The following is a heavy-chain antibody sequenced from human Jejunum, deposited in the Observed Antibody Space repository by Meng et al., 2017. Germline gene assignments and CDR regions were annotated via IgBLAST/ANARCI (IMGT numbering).Heavy chain of an antibody. D-gene: IGHD3-9*01. V-gene: IGHV4-34*01. CDR3: ARGDDWAKSGNF. CDR1: GGSFSDPH. Sequence: QVPLRQWVAGSLMPSETLSLTCAVYGGSFSDPHLTWIRQPPGKGLEWIGEIHPSGRTYYSLSLQSRVTITLDTSKNQFSLTLNAVTAADTAVYYCARGDDWAKSGNFWGQGTLVTVSS. CDR2: IHPSGRT. J-gene: IGHJ4*02.